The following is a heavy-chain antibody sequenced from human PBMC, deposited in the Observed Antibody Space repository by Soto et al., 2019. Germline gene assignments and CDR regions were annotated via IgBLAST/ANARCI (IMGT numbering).Heavy chain of an antibody. Sequence: GASVKVSCKASGYTFTSYGISWVRQAPGQGLEWMGWISAHNGNTNYAQKLQGRVTMTTDTSTSTAYMELRSLRSDDTAVYYCARVYYDSSGYYESFDYWGQGTLVTVSS. CDR3: ARVYYDSSGYYESFDY. J-gene: IGHJ4*02. V-gene: IGHV1-18*01. CDR2: ISAHNGNT. D-gene: IGHD3-22*01. CDR1: GYTFTSYG.